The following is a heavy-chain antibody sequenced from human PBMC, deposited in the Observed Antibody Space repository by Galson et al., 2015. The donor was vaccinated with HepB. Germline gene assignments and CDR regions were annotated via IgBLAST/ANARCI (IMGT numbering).Heavy chain of an antibody. CDR1: RDTFSSYT. Sequence: SVKVSCKASRDTFSSYTLNWVRQAPGQGLEWMGRIIPILGIANYAQKFQGRVTITADRSTNTAYMELSSLRSEDTAVYYCARDRGRTDYYDSSGHPFDYWGQGTVVTVSS. D-gene: IGHD3-22*01. CDR2: IIPILGIA. CDR3: ARDRGRTDYYDSSGHPFDY. V-gene: IGHV1-69*04. J-gene: IGHJ4*02.